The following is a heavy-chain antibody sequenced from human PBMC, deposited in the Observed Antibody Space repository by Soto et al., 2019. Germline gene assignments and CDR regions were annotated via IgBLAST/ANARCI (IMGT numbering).Heavy chain of an antibody. J-gene: IGHJ6*03. CDR1: GGSISSYY. CDR2: IYYSGST. CDR3: ATGQTVTTRGGYYYYYMDV. V-gene: IGHV4-59*08. Sequence: SETLSLTCTVSGGSISSYYWSWIRQPPGKGLEWIGYIYYSGSTNYNPSLKSRVTISVDTSKNQFSLKLSSVTAADTAVYYCATGQTVTTRGGYYYYYMDVWGKGTTVTVSS. D-gene: IGHD4-17*01.